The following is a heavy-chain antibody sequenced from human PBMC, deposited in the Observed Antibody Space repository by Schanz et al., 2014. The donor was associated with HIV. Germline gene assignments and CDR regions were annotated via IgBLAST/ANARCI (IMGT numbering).Heavy chain of an antibody. CDR2: IVPISGTA. J-gene: IGHJ4*02. CDR1: GGTFSSDA. V-gene: IGHV1-69*06. D-gene: IGHD3-10*01. CDR3: VRGVIYYDSGSYYNYFDY. Sequence: QVQLVQSGAEVKKPGSSVKVSCKASGGTFSSDAFIWVRQAPGQGLEWMGGIVPISGTANYAQKFQGRVTMTADKSTSAAYMELSSLRSEDTAVYYCVRGVIYYDSGSYYNYFDYWGQGTLVTVSS.